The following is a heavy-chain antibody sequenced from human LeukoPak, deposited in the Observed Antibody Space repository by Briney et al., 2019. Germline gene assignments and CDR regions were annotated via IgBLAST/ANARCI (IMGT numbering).Heavy chain of an antibody. CDR2: IYYSGST. J-gene: IGHJ3*02. V-gene: IGHV4-59*08. CDR1: GGSISSYY. CDR3: ARHHVTNIVGYQLPFGAFDI. Sequence: SETLSLTCTVSGGSISSYYWSWIRQPPGKGLEWIGYIYYSGSTNYNPSLKSRVTISVDTSKNQFSLKLSSVTAADTAVYYCARHHVTNIVGYQLPFGAFDIWGQGTMVTVSS. D-gene: IGHD2-2*01.